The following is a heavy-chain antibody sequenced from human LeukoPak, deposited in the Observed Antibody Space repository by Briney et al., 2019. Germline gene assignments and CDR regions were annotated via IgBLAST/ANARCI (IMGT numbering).Heavy chain of an antibody. V-gene: IGHV4-34*01. J-gene: IGHJ3*02. D-gene: IGHD6-13*01. Sequence: KXLXXXGEINHSGSTNYNPSLKSRVTISVDTSKNQFSLKLSSVTAADTAVYYCARGPGYSSSWDIWGQGTMVTVSS. CDR2: INHSGST. CDR3: ARGPGYSSSWDI.